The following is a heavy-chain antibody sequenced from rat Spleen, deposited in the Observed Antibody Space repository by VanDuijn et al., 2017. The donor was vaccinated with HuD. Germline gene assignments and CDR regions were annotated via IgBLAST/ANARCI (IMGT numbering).Heavy chain of an antibody. CDR1: GFTFTDFY. D-gene: IGHD1-6*01. CDR3: ARPMYTTDYHYFDY. Sequence: EVKLLESGGGLVQPGGSMRLSCAASGFTFTDFYMNWIRQPAGKAPEWLGFIRNKAYGYTTEYNPSVKGRFTISRDNTQNMLYLQMNTLRPEDTATYYCARPMYTTDYHYFDYWGQGVMVTVSS. J-gene: IGHJ2*01. CDR2: IRNKAYGYTT. V-gene: IGHV7-7*01.